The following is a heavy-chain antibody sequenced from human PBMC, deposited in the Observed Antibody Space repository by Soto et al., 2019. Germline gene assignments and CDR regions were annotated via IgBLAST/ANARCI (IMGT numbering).Heavy chain of an antibody. D-gene: IGHD3-16*01. J-gene: IGHJ4*02. V-gene: IGHV4-38-2*01. CDR3: TVGGAGHPFDY. CDR2: IDYSGST. CDR1: GYLISSGYY. Sequence: SETLSLTCSVSGYLISSGYYWGWVRQTPGKGLEWLGSIDYSGSTNYSPSLKGRVIISVDTSENQSSLKLSSVTTADTAVYYCTVGGAGHPFDYWGQGTLVTVSS.